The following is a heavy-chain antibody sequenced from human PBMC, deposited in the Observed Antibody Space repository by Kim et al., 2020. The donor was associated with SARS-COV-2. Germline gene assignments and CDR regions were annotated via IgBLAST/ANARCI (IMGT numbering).Heavy chain of an antibody. J-gene: IGHJ6*02. CDR2: IYYSGST. CDR1: GGSISSYY. V-gene: IGHV4-59*08. CDR3: ARGTRGSSWYFYYYGMDV. D-gene: IGHD6-13*01. Sequence: SETLSLTCTVSGGSISSYYWSWIRQPPGKGLEWIGYIYYSGSTNYNPSLKSRVTISVDTSKNQFSLKLSSVTAADTAGYYCARGTRGSSWYFYYYGMDVWGQGTTVTVSS.